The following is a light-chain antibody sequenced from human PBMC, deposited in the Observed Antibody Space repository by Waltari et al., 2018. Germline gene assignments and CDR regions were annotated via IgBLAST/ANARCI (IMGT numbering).Light chain of an antibody. CDR1: QGIYRY. Sequence: DIVLTQSPATLSLSPGQSATLYCGASQGIYRYLAWYQQKPGQAPRLLIYDASNRAAGIPARFSGSRSGTDFTLTISSLEPEDFGVYYCQQRSRWPMTFGQGTKLEIK. CDR2: DAS. CDR3: QQRSRWPMT. J-gene: IGKJ2*01. V-gene: IGKV3-11*01.